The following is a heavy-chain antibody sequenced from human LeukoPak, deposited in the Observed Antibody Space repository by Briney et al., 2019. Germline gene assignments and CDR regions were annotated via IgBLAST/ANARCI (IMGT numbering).Heavy chain of an antibody. Sequence: GGSLRLSCAASGFTFSSYAMHWVRQAPGNGLEWVAVISYDGSNKYYANSVEGRLTIARDNSKNTRYLQMNSLRAGDTVVYYCARDLIFRVVNWGQGTLVTVSS. CDR2: ISYDGSNK. CDR3: ARDLIFRVVN. V-gene: IGHV3-30*01. J-gene: IGHJ4*02. D-gene: IGHD3-3*01. CDR1: GFTFSSYA.